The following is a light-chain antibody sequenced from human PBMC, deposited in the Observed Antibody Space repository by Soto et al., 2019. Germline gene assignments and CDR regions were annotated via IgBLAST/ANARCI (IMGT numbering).Light chain of an antibody. Sequence: ETVLTQSPGTLPLSPGETAIVSCRASQSLANSRLAWYRQKPGQAPRLLIYDVSRRATGIPDRFSGSGSGTDFTLSISRLEPEDFAVYFCHQYQTSPWTFGRGTKVEIX. CDR1: QSLANSR. J-gene: IGKJ1*01. V-gene: IGKV3-20*01. CDR2: DVS. CDR3: HQYQTSPWT.